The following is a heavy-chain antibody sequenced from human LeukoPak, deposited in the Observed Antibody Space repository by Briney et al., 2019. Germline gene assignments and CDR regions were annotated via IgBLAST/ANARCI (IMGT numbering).Heavy chain of an antibody. CDR1: GYTFSTYG. CDR2: ISTYNGNT. Sequence: GASVRVSCTPSGYTFSTYGISWVRQAPGQGLEWMGWISTYNGNTYYALKLQGRVTMTTDTSTSTAYMELRSLRSDDTAVYYCAREKTRLAAGDAFDIWGQGTMVTVSS. D-gene: IGHD6-13*01. V-gene: IGHV1-18*01. CDR3: AREKTRLAAGDAFDI. J-gene: IGHJ3*02.